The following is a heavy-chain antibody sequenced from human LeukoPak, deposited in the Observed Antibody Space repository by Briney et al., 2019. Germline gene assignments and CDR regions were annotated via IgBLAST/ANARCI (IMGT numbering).Heavy chain of an antibody. V-gene: IGHV4-59*01. CDR1: GGSISSYY. D-gene: IGHD2-21*01. J-gene: IGHJ6*02. CDR3: ARGVAETFQGGMDV. CDR2: IYYSGST. Sequence: PSETLSLTCTVSGGSISSYYWSWIRQPPGKGLEWIGYIYYSGSTNYNPSLKSRVTISVDTSKNQFSLKLSSVTAADTAVYYCARGVAETFQGGMDVWGQGTTVTVSS.